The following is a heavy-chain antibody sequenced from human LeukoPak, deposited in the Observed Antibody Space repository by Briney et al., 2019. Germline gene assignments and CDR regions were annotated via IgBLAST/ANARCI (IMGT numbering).Heavy chain of an antibody. CDR3: AKGGSGLYEVY. Sequence: PGGSLRLSCAASGFTFNSYTMTWVRQAPGKGLEWVSGISGSGGTTYYADSVKGRFTISRDNSKNTLDLQMNSLRAEDTAVYYCAKGGSGLYEVYWGQGTLVIVSS. CDR1: GFTFNSYT. D-gene: IGHD6-19*01. V-gene: IGHV3-23*01. J-gene: IGHJ4*02. CDR2: ISGSGGTT.